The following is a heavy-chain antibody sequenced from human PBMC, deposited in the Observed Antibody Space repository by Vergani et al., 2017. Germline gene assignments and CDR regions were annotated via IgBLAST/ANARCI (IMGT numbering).Heavy chain of an antibody. Sequence: QLQLQESGPGLVKPSETLSLTCTVSGGSISSSSYYWGWIRQPPGKGLEWIGSIYYSGSTYYNPSLKSRVTISVDTSKNQFSLKLSSVTAADTAVYYCASGVIGYSSSWYDWFDPWGQGTLVTVSS. D-gene: IGHD6-13*01. CDR2: IYYSGST. CDR3: ASGVIGYSSSWYDWFDP. V-gene: IGHV4-39*01. J-gene: IGHJ5*02. CDR1: GGSISSSSYY.